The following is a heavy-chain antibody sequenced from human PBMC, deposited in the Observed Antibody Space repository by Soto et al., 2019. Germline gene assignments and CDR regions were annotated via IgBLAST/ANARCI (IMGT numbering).Heavy chain of an antibody. CDR2: IYYSGST. CDR3: SSVLIGVVTSDYYYYGMDV. V-gene: IGHV4-30-4*01. Sequence: SETLSLTCTVSGGSISSGDYYWSWIRQPPGKGLEWIGYIYYSGSTYYNPSLKSRVTISVDTSKNQFSLKLSSVTAADTAVFFCSSVLIGVVTSDYYYYGMDVWGKGTTVTVSS. J-gene: IGHJ6*04. CDR1: GGSISSGDYY. D-gene: IGHD3-22*01.